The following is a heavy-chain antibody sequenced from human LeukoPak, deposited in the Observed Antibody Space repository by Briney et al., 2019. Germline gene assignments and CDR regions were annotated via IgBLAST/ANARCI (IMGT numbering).Heavy chain of an antibody. V-gene: IGHV3-21*01. Sequence: PGGSLRLSCAASGFTFSSYSMNWARQAPGKGLEWVSSISSSSSYIYYADSVKGRFTISRDNAKNSLYLQMNSLRAEDTAVYYCARAVVPAATFGYWGQGTLVTVSS. CDR3: ARAVVPAATFGY. J-gene: IGHJ4*02. CDR1: GFTFSSYS. CDR2: ISSSSSYI. D-gene: IGHD2-2*01.